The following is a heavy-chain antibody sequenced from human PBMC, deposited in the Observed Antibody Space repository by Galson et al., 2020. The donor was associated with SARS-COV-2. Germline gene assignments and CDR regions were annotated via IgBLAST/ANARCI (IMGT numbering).Heavy chain of an antibody. CDR1: EYTFSNSV. Sequence: ASVKVSCKASEYTFSNSVFHWVRQAPGQGLEWMGWIVAGNGKAKYSQNFQGRVTFTRDTSANTAYMDLSSLRSEDTAVYYCAREGANSGLDLDYWGQGTLVTVSS. J-gene: IGHJ4*02. D-gene: IGHD1-26*01. CDR3: AREGANSGLDLDY. V-gene: IGHV1-3*01. CDR2: IVAGNGKA.